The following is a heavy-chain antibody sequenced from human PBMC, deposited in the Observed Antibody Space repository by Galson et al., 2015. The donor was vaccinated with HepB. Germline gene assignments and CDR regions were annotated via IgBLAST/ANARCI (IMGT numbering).Heavy chain of an antibody. CDR3: ARGRSGYQNYYYYYMDV. CDR1: GFTFDDYG. CDR2: INWNGGST. D-gene: IGHD3-3*01. V-gene: IGHV3-20*01. J-gene: IGHJ6*03. Sequence: SLRLSCAASGFTFDDYGMSWVRQAPGKGLEWVSGINWNGGSTGYADSVKGRFTISRDNAKNSLYLQMNSLRAEDTALYHCARGRSGYQNYYYYYMDVWGKGTTVTVSS.